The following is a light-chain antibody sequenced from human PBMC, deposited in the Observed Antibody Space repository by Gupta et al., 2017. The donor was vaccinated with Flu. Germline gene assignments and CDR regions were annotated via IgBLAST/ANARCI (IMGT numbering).Light chain of an antibody. V-gene: IGKV3-20*01. Sequence: EIVLTPSPGTLSLSPGQRATLSCRASQTVSSTYLAWYQQKPGQPPRLLIYGASNRATGIPDRFGGSGSGTDFTLTISRLEPEDFEVYYCHQYVSSPGFGQGTKVEIK. J-gene: IGKJ1*01. CDR3: HQYVSSPG. CDR1: QTVSSTY. CDR2: GAS.